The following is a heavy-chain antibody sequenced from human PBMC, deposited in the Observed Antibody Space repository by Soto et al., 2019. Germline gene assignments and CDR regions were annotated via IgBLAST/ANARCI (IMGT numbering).Heavy chain of an antibody. CDR2: ISGSGGSR. CDR3: AKDILTGYYYFDY. D-gene: IGHD3-9*01. Sequence: PVGSLRLSCAASGFTFSSYAMSWVRQAPGKGLEWVSAISGSGGSRYYADSLKGRFTISRDNSKNTLYLQMNSLRAEDTAVYFCAKDILTGYYYFDYWGQGTLVTVSS. CDR1: GFTFSSYA. J-gene: IGHJ4*02. V-gene: IGHV3-23*01.